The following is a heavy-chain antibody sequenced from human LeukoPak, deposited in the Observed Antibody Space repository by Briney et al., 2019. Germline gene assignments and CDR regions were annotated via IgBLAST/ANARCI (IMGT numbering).Heavy chain of an antibody. J-gene: IGHJ4*02. Sequence: SQTLSLTCAISGDSVSSNSATWNWIRQSPSRGLEWLGRTYYRSKWYNDYALPVKGRITFNPDTSKNQFSLQLNSVTPEDTAVYYCARVLGGNSGYYSFDYWGQGTLVTVSS. CDR1: GDSVSSNSAT. D-gene: IGHD3-22*01. CDR3: ARVLGGNSGYYSFDY. V-gene: IGHV6-1*01. CDR2: TYYRSKWYN.